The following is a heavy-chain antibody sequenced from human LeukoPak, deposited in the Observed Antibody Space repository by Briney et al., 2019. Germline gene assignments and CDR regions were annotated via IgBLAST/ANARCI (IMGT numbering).Heavy chain of an antibody. D-gene: IGHD3-10*01. CDR1: GFTVSSNC. Sequence: TGGSLRLSCAASGFTVSSNCMSWVRQAPGKGLEWVSAISGSGGSTYYADSVKGRFTISRDNSKNTLYLQMNSLRAEDTAVYYCAKDRLASVLLWFGEFDAFDIWGQGTMVTVSS. J-gene: IGHJ3*02. V-gene: IGHV3-23*01. CDR3: AKDRLASVLLWFGEFDAFDI. CDR2: ISGSGGST.